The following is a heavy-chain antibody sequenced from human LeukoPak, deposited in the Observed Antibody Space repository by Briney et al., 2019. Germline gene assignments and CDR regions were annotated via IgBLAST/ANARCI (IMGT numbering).Heavy chain of an antibody. V-gene: IGHV4-61*02. J-gene: IGHJ6*03. D-gene: IGHD1-1*01. CDR2: IYTSGST. Sequence: PSQTLSLTCTVSGGSISSGTYYWSWIRQPAGKGLEWIGRIYTSGSTNYNPSLKSRVTISVDTSKNQFSLKLSSVTAADTAVYYCARERGPTTGTFYYYYYYMDVWGKGTTVTVSS. CDR1: GGSISSGTYY. CDR3: ARERGPTTGTFYYYYYYMDV.